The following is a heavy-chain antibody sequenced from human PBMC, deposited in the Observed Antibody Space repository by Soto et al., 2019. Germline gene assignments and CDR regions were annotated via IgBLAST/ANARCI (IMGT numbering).Heavy chain of an antibody. J-gene: IGHJ1*01. D-gene: IGHD1-1*01. CDR3: ARVRVSGPWSAEYFQH. V-gene: IGHV1-3*04. CDR2: INTGDGNT. CDR1: GYLFISYV. Sequence: GASVKVSCKASGYLFISYVIHWVRQAPGQSLEWMGWINTGDGNTKYSRKFQGRVAITKDTSASTAYMELSSLRSEDTAVYYCARVRVSGPWSAEYFQHWGQGTLVTVSS.